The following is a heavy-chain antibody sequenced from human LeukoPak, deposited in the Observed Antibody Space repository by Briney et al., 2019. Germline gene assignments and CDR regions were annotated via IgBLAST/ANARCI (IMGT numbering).Heavy chain of an antibody. D-gene: IGHD2-15*01. Sequence: PSETLSLTCAVSGGSITNYYWSWIRQPPGQGLDWIGYIFYTGETSYNPSLTSRVTISLDTSKNHFSLSLNSVTAADTAVYYCARGLGFCSGANCYASNGVDVWGQGTTVSVSS. CDR3: ARGLGFCSGANCYASNGVDV. J-gene: IGHJ6*02. CDR1: GGSITNYY. V-gene: IGHV4-59*01. CDR2: IFYTGET.